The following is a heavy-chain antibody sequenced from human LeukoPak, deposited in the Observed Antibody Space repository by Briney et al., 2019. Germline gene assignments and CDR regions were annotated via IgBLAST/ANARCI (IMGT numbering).Heavy chain of an antibody. CDR3: ARSRYFDWLSPYYYYGMDV. D-gene: IGHD3-9*01. Sequence: SVKVSCKASGGTFSSYAISWVRQAPGQGLEWMGGVIPIFGTANYAQKFQGRVTITADESTSTAYMELSSLRSEDTAVYYCARSRYFDWLSPYYYYGMDVWGKGTTVTVSS. J-gene: IGHJ6*04. CDR1: GGTFSSYA. CDR2: VIPIFGTA. V-gene: IGHV1-69*13.